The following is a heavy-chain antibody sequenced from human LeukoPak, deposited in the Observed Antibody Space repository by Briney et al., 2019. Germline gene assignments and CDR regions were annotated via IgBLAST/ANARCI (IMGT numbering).Heavy chain of an antibody. D-gene: IGHD3-22*01. Sequence: SETLSLTCTVSGGSISSSSYYWGWIRQPPGKGLEWIGSIYYSGSTYYNPSLKSRVTISVDTSKNQLSLKLSSVTAADTAVYYCARDPDSSGIGIFDLWGRGTLVTVSS. CDR2: IYYSGST. V-gene: IGHV4-39*07. CDR3: ARDPDSSGIGIFDL. J-gene: IGHJ2*01. CDR1: GGSISSSSYY.